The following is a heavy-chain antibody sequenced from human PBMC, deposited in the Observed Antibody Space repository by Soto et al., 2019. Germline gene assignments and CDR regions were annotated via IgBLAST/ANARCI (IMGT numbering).Heavy chain of an antibody. CDR2: ISGSGGST. CDR1: GFTFSSYA. CDR3: AKDSLGFGELPTFFDY. D-gene: IGHD3-10*01. Sequence: GESLKISCAASGFTFSSYAMSWVRQAPGKGLEWVSAISGSGGSTYYADSVKGRFTISRDNSKNTLYLQMNSLRAEDTAVYYCAKDSLGFGELPTFFDYWGQGTLVTVSS. V-gene: IGHV3-23*01. J-gene: IGHJ4*02.